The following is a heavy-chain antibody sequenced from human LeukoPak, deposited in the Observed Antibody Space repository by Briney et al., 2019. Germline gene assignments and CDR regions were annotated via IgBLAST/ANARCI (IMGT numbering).Heavy chain of an antibody. CDR1: GFTFGSYW. V-gene: IGHV3-74*01. CDR3: ARGCSATRCPADS. J-gene: IGHJ4*02. D-gene: IGHD2-15*01. Sequence: GGSLRLSCAASGFTFGSYWLHWVRQAPGEGLVWVSQINPDGTIASYADSVKGRFTISRGNSKNTLYLQINSLKAEDTAVYYCARGCSATRCPADSWGQGSLVTVSS. CDR2: INPDGTIA.